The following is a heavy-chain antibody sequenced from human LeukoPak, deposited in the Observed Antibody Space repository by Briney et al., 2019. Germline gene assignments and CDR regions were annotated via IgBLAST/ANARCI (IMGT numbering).Heavy chain of an antibody. CDR3: ARQKLRYGSGGLDY. CDR1: GGSIGSYY. D-gene: IGHD3-10*01. CDR2: IQNSALYRATI. J-gene: IGHJ4*02. Sequence: SETLSLTCAVSGGSIGSYYWTWIRQPPGKGLEWIGYIQNSALYRATIKSSPSLQSRVSLSIDTSKNQFSLKLSSVTAADTAVYYCARQKLRYGSGGLDYWGQGTLVTVSS. V-gene: IGHV4-59*08.